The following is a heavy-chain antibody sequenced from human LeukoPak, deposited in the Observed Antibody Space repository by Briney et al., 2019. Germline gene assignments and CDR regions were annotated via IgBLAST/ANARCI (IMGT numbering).Heavy chain of an antibody. Sequence: SETLSLTCTVSGGSISSYYWSWIRQPPGKGLEWIGYIYYSGSTNYNPSLKSRVTISVDTSKNQFSLKLSSVTAADTAVYYCAGDQYYYDSSGYLFDYWGQGTLVTVSS. V-gene: IGHV4-59*12. D-gene: IGHD3-22*01. CDR2: IYYSGST. CDR1: GGSISSYY. CDR3: AGDQYYYDSSGYLFDY. J-gene: IGHJ4*02.